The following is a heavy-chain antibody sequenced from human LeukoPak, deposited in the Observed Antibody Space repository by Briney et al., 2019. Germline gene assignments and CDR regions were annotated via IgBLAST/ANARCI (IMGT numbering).Heavy chain of an antibody. CDR2: VFGGGGT. Sequence: GSLRLSCAASGLSVSSTFMSWVRQTPGKGLEWVSSVFGGGGTRYADSVMGRFTISRDNSKSTLYLQMNSLRAEDTAVYYCARTYTNNAGYYLYWGQGTLVTVSS. CDR3: ARTYTNNAGYYLY. D-gene: IGHD3-22*01. V-gene: IGHV3-53*01. CDR1: GLSVSSTF. J-gene: IGHJ4*02.